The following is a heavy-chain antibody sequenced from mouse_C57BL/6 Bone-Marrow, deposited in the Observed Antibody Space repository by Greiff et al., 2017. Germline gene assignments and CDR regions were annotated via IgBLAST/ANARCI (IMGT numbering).Heavy chain of an antibody. CDR3: ARSETAQATFYFGY. Sequence: DVQLVESGGGLVQPGGSLSLSCAASGFTFTDYYMSWVRQPPGKALEWLGFIRNKANGYTTEYSASVKGRFTISRDNSQSILYLQMNALRAEDSATYYCARSETAQATFYFGYWGQGATLTVS. J-gene: IGHJ2*01. V-gene: IGHV7-3*01. CDR1: GFTFTDYY. D-gene: IGHD3-2*02. CDR2: IRNKANGYTT.